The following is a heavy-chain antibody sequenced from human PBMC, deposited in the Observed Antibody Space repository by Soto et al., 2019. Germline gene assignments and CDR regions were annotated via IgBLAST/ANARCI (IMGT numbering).Heavy chain of an antibody. CDR3: ARLKSSGSYYGLDY. J-gene: IGHJ4*02. Sequence: XQXPGKGLEWIGEINHSGSTNYNPSLKSRVTISVDTSKNQFSLKLSSVTAADTAVYYCARLKSSGSYYGLDYWGQGTLVTVSS. D-gene: IGHD1-26*01. CDR2: INHSGST. V-gene: IGHV4-34*13.